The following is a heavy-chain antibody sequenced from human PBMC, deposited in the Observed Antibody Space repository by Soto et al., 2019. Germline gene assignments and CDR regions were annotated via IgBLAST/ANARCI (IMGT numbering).Heavy chain of an antibody. D-gene: IGHD2-15*01. Sequence: QVQLVQSGAEVKKPGASVKVSCKASGYTFTGYYMHWVRQAPGQGPEWMGWINPNSGGTNYAQKFQGWVTMTRDTSISTAYMELSRLRSDDTAVYYCARDGCSGGSCYGPDYYYYYMDVWGKGTTVTVSS. J-gene: IGHJ6*03. V-gene: IGHV1-2*04. CDR2: INPNSGGT. CDR1: GYTFTGYY. CDR3: ARDGCSGGSCYGPDYYYYYMDV.